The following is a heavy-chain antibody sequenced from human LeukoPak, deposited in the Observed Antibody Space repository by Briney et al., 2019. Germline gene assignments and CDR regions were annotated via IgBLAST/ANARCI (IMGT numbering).Heavy chain of an antibody. CDR1: GGSISSGGYS. Sequence: SETLSLTCAVSGGSISSGGYSWSWIRQPPGKGLEWIGYIYHSGSTYYNPSLKSRVTISVDRSKNQFSLKLSSVTAADTAVYYCARGVGYSNYHWFDPWGQGTLVTVSS. D-gene: IGHD4-11*01. CDR3: ARGVGYSNYHWFDP. CDR2: IYHSGST. J-gene: IGHJ5*02. V-gene: IGHV4-30-2*01.